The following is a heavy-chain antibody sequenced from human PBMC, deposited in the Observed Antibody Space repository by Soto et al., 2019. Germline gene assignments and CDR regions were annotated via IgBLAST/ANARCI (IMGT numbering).Heavy chain of an antibody. V-gene: IGHV1-18*01. J-gene: IGHJ3*02. CDR3: ARIRHSPDAFDI. CDR2: ISAYNCNT. Sequence: ASVQVPCKASGYTFTRYGISWVRQAPGQGIGWMGWISAYNCNTNYAQKLHGRVTMTTDTSTGTAYMELTSLRSDDTAVYDCARIRHSPDAFDIWGQGTMVTVSS. CDR1: GYTFTRYG. D-gene: IGHD1-1*01.